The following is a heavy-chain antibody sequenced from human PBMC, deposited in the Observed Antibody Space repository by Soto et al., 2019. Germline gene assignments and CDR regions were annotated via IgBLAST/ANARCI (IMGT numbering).Heavy chain of an antibody. J-gene: IGHJ4*02. CDR1: GGSITSNDHY. V-gene: IGHV4-31*03. Sequence: SETLSLTCSVSGGSITSNDHYWTLIRHLSGKGLEWIGCISYSGSTYYNPSLKSRVTISVDTSKNQFSLSLSSVSAADTAVYFCAGGPNRFYFDFWGLGTLVTVSS. D-gene: IGHD2-8*01. CDR3: AGGPNRFYFDF. CDR2: ISYSGST.